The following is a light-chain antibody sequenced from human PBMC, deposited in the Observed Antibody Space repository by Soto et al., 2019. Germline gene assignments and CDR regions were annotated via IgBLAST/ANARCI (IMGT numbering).Light chain of an antibody. CDR1: SSDVGGYNY. CDR3: SSYTSNSTLV. V-gene: IGLV2-14*01. J-gene: IGLJ3*02. Sequence: QSALTQPASVSGSPGQSITSSCTGTSSDVGGYNYVSWYQQHPGKAPKLMIYEVSNRPSGVSNRFSGSKSGNTASLTISGLQAEDEADYYCSSYTSNSTLVFGGGTKLTVL. CDR2: EVS.